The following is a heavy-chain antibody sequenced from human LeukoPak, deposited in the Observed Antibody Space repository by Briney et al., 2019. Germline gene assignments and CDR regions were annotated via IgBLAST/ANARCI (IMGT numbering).Heavy chain of an antibody. J-gene: IGHJ4*02. CDR3: ARDRYDFWSGYHDY. Sequence: ASVKVSCKASGYTFTGYYMHWVRQAPGQGLEWMGRINPNSGGTNYAQKFQGRVTMTRDTSISTAYMELSRLRSDDTAVYYCARDRYDFWSGYHDYWGQGTLVTVSS. CDR2: INPNSGGT. CDR1: GYTFTGYY. V-gene: IGHV1-2*06. D-gene: IGHD3-3*01.